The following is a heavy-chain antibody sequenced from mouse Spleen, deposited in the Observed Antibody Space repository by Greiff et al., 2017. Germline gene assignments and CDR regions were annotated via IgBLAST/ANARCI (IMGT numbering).Heavy chain of an antibody. Sequence: EVKLMESGGGLVQPGGSMKLSCVASGFTFSNYWMNWVRQSPEKGLEWVAQIRLKSDNYATHYAESVKGRFTISRDDSKSSVYLQMNNLRAEDTGIYYCTYYYGSSYWGQGTTLTVSS. CDR2: IRLKSDNYAT. V-gene: IGHV6-3*01. CDR3: TYYYGSSY. J-gene: IGHJ2*01. CDR1: GFTFSNYW. D-gene: IGHD1-1*01.